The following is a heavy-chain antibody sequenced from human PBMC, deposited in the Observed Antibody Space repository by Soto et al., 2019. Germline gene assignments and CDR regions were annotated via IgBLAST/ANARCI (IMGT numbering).Heavy chain of an antibody. CDR1: GGSISSSNW. V-gene: IGHV4-4*02. Sequence: PSETLSLTCAVSGGSISSSNWWSWVRQPPGKGPEWIGEIYHSGSTNYNPSLKSRVTISVDKSKNQFSLKLSSVTAADTAVYYCASKGITMVRGVISFNFSYWGQGTLVTVSS. CDR2: IYHSGST. J-gene: IGHJ4*02. CDR3: ASKGITMVRGVISFNFSY. D-gene: IGHD3-10*01.